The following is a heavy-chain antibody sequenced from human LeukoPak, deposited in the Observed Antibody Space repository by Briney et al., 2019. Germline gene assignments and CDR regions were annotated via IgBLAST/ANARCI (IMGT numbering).Heavy chain of an antibody. V-gene: IGHV3-9*01. Sequence: GRSLRLSCAASGFTFSSYGMHWVRQAPGKGLEWVSGISWNSGSIGYADSVKGRFTISRDNAKNSLYLQMNSLRAEDTALYYCAKDASHSSGWYYFDYWGQGTLVTVSS. CDR3: AKDASHSSGWYYFDY. J-gene: IGHJ4*02. CDR1: GFTFSSYG. CDR2: ISWNSGSI. D-gene: IGHD6-19*01.